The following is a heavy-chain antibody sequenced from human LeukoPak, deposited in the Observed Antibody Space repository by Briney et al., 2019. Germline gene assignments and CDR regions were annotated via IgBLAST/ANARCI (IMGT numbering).Heavy chain of an antibody. CDR1: GGTFSSYA. V-gene: IGHV1-69*05. Sequence: SVKVSCKASGGTFSSYAISWVRQAPGQGLEWMGRIIPIFGTANYAQEFQGRVTITTDESTSTAYMELSSLRSEDTAVYYCARDPLRGYYDSSGYYLGSTWGQGTLVTVSS. CDR3: ARDPLRGYYDSSGYYLGST. CDR2: IIPIFGTA. D-gene: IGHD3-22*01. J-gene: IGHJ5*02.